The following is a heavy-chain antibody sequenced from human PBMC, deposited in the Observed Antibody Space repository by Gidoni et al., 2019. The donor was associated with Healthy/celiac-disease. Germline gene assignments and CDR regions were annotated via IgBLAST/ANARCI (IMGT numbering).Heavy chain of an antibody. Sequence: QVQLVEYGGGVVQPGGSLRLSCAASGFTFRSYGMHWVRQAPGKGLEWVAFIRYDGSNKYYADSVKGRFTISRDNSKNTLYLQMNSLRAEDTAVYYCAKDGLRFLEWLLSFYFDYWGQGTLVTVSS. J-gene: IGHJ4*02. CDR1: GFTFRSYG. D-gene: IGHD3-3*01. V-gene: IGHV3-30*02. CDR2: IRYDGSNK. CDR3: AKDGLRFLEWLLSFYFDY.